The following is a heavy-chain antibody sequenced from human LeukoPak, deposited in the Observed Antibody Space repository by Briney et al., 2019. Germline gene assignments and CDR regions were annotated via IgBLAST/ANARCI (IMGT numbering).Heavy chain of an antibody. CDR1: GGSFSGYY. D-gene: IGHD3-22*01. J-gene: IGHJ4*02. CDR3: AREGGGYYYDSSGYYYFDY. Sequence: SETLSLTCAVYGGSFSGYYWSWIRQPPGKGLEWMGEINHSGSTNYNPSLKSRVTISVDTSKNQFSLKLSSVTAADTAVYYCAREGGGYYYDSSGYYYFDYWGQGTLVTVSS. V-gene: IGHV4-34*01. CDR2: INHSGST.